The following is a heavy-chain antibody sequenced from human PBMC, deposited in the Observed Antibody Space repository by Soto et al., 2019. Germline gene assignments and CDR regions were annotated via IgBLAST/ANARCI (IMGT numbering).Heavy chain of an antibody. CDR1: GFTFDDYA. V-gene: IGHV3-9*01. CDR2: ISWNSGSI. CDR3: AKDTAPYYYDSSGPMDV. D-gene: IGHD3-22*01. J-gene: IGHJ6*02. Sequence: LRLSCAASGFTFDDYAMHWVRQAPGKGLEWVSGISWNSGSIGYADSVKGRFTISRDNAKNSLYLQMNSLRAEDTALYYCAKDTAPYYYDSSGPMDVWGQGTTVTVSS.